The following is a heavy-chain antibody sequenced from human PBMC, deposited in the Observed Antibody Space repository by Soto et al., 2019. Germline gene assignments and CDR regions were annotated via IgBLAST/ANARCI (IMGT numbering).Heavy chain of an antibody. CDR1: GFTFSSYG. D-gene: IGHD1-7*01. CDR3: ARDPYNWNYGLDWFDP. J-gene: IGHJ5*02. V-gene: IGHV3-33*01. CDR2: IWYDGSNK. Sequence: GGSLRLSCAASGFTFSSYGMHWVRQAPGKGLEWVAVIWYDGSNKYYADSVKGRFTISRDNSKNTLYLQMNSLRAEDTAVYYCARDPYNWNYGLDWFDPWGQGTLVTVSS.